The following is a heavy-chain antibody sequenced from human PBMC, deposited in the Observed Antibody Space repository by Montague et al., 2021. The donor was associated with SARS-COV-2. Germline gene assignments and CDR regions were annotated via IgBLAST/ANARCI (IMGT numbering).Heavy chain of an antibody. J-gene: IGHJ3*01. CDR3: ARRGRKLLPVATTIGGFDF. Sequence: SETLSLTCTVSGGSISSNNYYWDWIRQPPGKGLEWIGSIYDSGGTYYNPSLKSRVTISVDTSKNHFSLKLNSVTAADTAVYYCARRGRKLLPVATTIGGFDFWGQGTMVTVSS. D-gene: IGHD5-12*01. V-gene: IGHV4-39*02. CDR2: IYDSGGT. CDR1: GGSISSNNYY.